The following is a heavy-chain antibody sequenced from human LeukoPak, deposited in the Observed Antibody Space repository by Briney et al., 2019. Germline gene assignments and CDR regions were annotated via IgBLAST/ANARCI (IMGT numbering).Heavy chain of an antibody. Sequence: GGSLILSCSAPGFTFRLLLMPSVPQAPGKGVEWVSFIRFDGSNTYHADSVKGRFTISRDNSKNTLYLQMNSLTSEDTAVYYCAKWEEGYWGQGTLVTVSS. J-gene: IGHJ4*02. CDR1: GFTFRLLL. CDR3: AKWEEGY. D-gene: IGHD1-26*01. V-gene: IGHV3-30*02. CDR2: IRFDGSNT.